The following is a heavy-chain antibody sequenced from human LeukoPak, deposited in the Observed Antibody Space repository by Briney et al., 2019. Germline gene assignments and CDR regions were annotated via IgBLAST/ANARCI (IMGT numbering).Heavy chain of an antibody. V-gene: IGHV4-59*01. D-gene: IGHD1-26*01. J-gene: IGHJ4*02. CDR2: IYHDGST. CDR1: GASMRSYY. CDR3: ARSSGSRYYIDY. Sequence: PSETLSLTCTVSGASMRSYYWSWIRQPPGKGLEWIGYIYHDGSTTYNPSLKSRVTISVDTSKNQFSLKLTSVTAADTAVYYCARSSGSRYYIDYWGQGTLVTVSS.